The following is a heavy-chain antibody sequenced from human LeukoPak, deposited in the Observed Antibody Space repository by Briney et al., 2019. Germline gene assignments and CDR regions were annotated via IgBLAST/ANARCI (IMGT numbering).Heavy chain of an antibody. V-gene: IGHV4-34*01. J-gene: IGHJ4*02. CDR2: INHSGST. CDR1: GGSFSGYY. CDR3: ASAATLGA. D-gene: IGHD1-26*01. Sequence: PSETLSLTCAVYGGSFSGYYWSWIRQPPGKGLEWIGEINHSGSTNYNPSLKSRVTISVDTSKNQFSLKLSSVTAADTAVYYCASAATLGAWGQGTLVTVSS.